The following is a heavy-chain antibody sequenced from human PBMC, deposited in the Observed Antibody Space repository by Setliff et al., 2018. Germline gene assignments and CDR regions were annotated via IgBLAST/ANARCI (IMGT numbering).Heavy chain of an antibody. CDR1: GGSISSGGYY. D-gene: IGHD6-19*01. Sequence: PSETLSLTCTVSGGSISSGGYYWSWIRQHPGKGLEWIGYIYYSGSTYYNPSLKSRVTISVDTSKNQFSLKVSSVTAADTAVYYCARENRYSSGWYSYYYGMDVWGQGTTVTVSS. V-gene: IGHV4-31*03. J-gene: IGHJ6*02. CDR2: IYYSGST. CDR3: ARENRYSSGWYSYYYGMDV.